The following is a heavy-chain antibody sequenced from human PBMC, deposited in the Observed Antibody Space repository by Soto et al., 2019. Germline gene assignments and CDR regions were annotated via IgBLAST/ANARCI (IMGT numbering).Heavy chain of an antibody. Sequence: SGPTLVNPTQTLTLTCTFSGFSLSTSGMCVSWIRQPPGKALEWLARIVWDDDKYYTTSPKTRLTISKHTSKNQVVLTTTNMDPVDTATYYCARIPNHHYYYSYRDVGGKGTTVTVSS. CDR3: ARIPNHHYYYSYRDV. CDR2: IVWDDDK. V-gene: IGHV2-70*11. D-gene: IGHD7-27*01. CDR1: GFSLSTSGMC. J-gene: IGHJ6*03.